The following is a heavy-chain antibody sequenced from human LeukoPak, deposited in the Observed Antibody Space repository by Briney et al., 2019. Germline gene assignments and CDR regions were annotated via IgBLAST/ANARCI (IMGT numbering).Heavy chain of an antibody. D-gene: IGHD3-3*01. Sequence: SETLSLTCTVSGYSISSGYYWGWIRQPPGKGLEWIGSIYHSGSTNYNPSLKSRVTISVDTSKNQFSLKLSSVTAANTAVYYCEGVGYERSFDYWGQGTLVTVSS. V-gene: IGHV4-38-2*02. CDR1: GYSISSGYY. CDR3: EGVGYERSFDY. CDR2: IYHSGST. J-gene: IGHJ4*02.